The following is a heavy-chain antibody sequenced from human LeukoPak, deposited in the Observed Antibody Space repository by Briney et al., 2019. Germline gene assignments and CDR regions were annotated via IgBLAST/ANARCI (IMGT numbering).Heavy chain of an antibody. J-gene: IGHJ4*02. CDR2: IKQDGSEK. D-gene: IGHD1-7*01. Sequence: GGSLRLSCAASGFTFSNYWMSWVRQAPGKGLEWVANIKQDGSEKYYVNSVKGRFTISRDNAKNSLYLQMNSLRAEDTAIYYCAREDDWNYEDYWGQGTLVTVPS. V-gene: IGHV3-7*01. CDR3: AREDDWNYEDY. CDR1: GFTFSNYW.